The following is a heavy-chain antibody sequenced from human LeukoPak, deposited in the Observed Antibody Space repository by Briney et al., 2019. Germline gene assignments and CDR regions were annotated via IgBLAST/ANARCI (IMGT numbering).Heavy chain of an antibody. D-gene: IGHD6-6*01. CDR2: VYDDGSRP. CDR3: ARGLRLDYGSDV. CDR1: RFTFNTYW. V-gene: IGHV3-74*01. J-gene: IGHJ6*02. Sequence: GGSLRLSCVASRFTFNTYWMHWVSLAPGKRLEWVSRVYDDGSRPAYADSVKGRSTISRDNAKNTVYLQMNSLRAEDTGIYYYARGLRLDYGSDVWGQGTTVTVSS.